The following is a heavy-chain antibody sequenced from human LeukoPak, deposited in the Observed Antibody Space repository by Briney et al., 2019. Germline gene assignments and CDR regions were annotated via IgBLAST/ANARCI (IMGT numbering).Heavy chain of an antibody. Sequence: PGGSLRLSCAASGFTFSTYAIGWVRQAPGMGLEWVSAISGRGDTIFYADSVKGRFTVSRDNSKNTLYLQVNSLRAEDTAVYYCAKATLATTYFDSWGQGTLVTVSS. D-gene: IGHD5-24*01. CDR1: GFTFSTYA. V-gene: IGHV3-23*01. J-gene: IGHJ4*02. CDR3: AKATLATTYFDS. CDR2: ISGRGDTI.